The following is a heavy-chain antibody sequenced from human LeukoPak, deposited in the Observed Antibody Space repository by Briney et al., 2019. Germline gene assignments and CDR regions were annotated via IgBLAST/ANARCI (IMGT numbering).Heavy chain of an antibody. CDR1: GGSISSGSYY. V-gene: IGHV4-39*07. CDR2: IYYSGST. D-gene: IGHD6-13*01. CDR3: ARDPRYSSSWSRVIGGYNWFDP. J-gene: IGHJ5*02. Sequence: SETLSLTCTVSGGSISSGSYYWGWIRQPPGKGLEWIGNIYYSGSTYYNPSLKSRVTISVDTSKNQFSLKLSSVTAADTAVYYCARDPRYSSSWSRVIGGYNWFDPWGQGTLVTVSS.